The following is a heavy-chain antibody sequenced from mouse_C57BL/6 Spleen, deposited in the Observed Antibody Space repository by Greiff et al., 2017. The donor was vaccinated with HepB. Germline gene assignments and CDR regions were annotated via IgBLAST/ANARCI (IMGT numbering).Heavy chain of an antibody. CDR3: ARGDSSGSYFDY. J-gene: IGHJ2*01. D-gene: IGHD3-2*02. V-gene: IGHV1-82*01. Sequence: VKLQESGPELVKPGASVKISCKASGYAFSSSWMNWVKQRPGKGLEWIGRIYPGDGDTNYNGKFKGKATLTADKSSSTAYMQLSSLTSEDSAVYFCARGDSSGSYFDYWGQGTTLTVSS. CDR1: GYAFSSSW. CDR2: IYPGDGDT.